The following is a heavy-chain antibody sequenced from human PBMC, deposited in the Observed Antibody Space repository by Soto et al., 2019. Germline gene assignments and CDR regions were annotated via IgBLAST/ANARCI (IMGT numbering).Heavy chain of an antibody. CDR3: ARKSLYGSGSSFDF. Sequence: QVQLVQSGAEVKKPGASVRVSCKASGYTFTDYYMHWVRQAPGQGLEWMAWINPNTGDTKYDQKFQGRVTVTRDTSNRILYMELSSLRSDDTAIYYCARKSLYGSGSSFDFWGQGTLVTVPS. V-gene: IGHV1-2*02. D-gene: IGHD3-10*01. CDR1: GYTFTDYY. J-gene: IGHJ5*01. CDR2: INPNTGDT.